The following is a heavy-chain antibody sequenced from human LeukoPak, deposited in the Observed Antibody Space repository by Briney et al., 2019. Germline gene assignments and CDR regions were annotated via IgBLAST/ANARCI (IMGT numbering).Heavy chain of an antibody. CDR1: GGSFSGYY. CDR3: ARVRRNYDFWSGYSPYYYYGMDV. V-gene: IGHV4-34*01. D-gene: IGHD3-3*01. J-gene: IGHJ6*02. Sequence: PSETLSLTCAVYGGSFSGYYWSWIRQPPGKGLEWIGEINHSGGTNYNPSLKSRVTISVDTSKNQFSLKLSSVTAADTAVYYCARVRRNYDFWSGYSPYYYYGMDVWGQGTTVTVSS. CDR2: INHSGGT.